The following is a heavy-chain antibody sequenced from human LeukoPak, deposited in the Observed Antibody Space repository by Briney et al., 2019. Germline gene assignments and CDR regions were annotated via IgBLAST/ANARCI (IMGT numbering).Heavy chain of an antibody. Sequence: SQTLSLTCSVSGGSISSGGYYWSWIRQHPGKGLEWIGYIYYSGSTYYNPSLKSRVNISVDTSKNQFSLKLSSVTAADTAVYYCARVNAAAWTFDYWAREPWSPSPQ. CDR1: GGSISSGGYY. J-gene: IGHJ4*02. V-gene: IGHV4-31*03. CDR2: IYYSGST. CDR3: ARVNAAAWTFDY. D-gene: IGHD6-13*01.